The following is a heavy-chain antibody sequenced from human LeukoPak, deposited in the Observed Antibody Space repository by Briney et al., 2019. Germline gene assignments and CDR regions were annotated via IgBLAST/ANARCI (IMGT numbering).Heavy chain of an antibody. CDR3: AGFDAFDI. D-gene: IGHD3-10*01. V-gene: IGHV3-66*01. J-gene: IGHJ3*02. CDR1: GFTVSSNY. Sequence: GGSLRLSCAASGFTVSSNYMSWVRQAPGKGLEWGSVSYSGGSTYYADSVTGRFTISRDNSKNTLYLQMNSLRAEDTAVYYCAGFDAFDIWGQGTMVTVSS. CDR2: SYSGGST.